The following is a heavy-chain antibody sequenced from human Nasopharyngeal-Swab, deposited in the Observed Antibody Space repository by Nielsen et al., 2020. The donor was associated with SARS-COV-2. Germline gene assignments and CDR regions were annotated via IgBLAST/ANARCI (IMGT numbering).Heavy chain of an antibody. D-gene: IGHD2-2*02. J-gene: IGHJ3*02. CDR3: ARVAGCSSTSCYSRGAFDI. V-gene: IGHV1-2*06. CDR2: INPNSGGT. Sequence: ASVKVSCKASGYTFTGYYVHWVRQAPGQGLEWMGRINPNSGGTNYAQKFQGRVTMTRDTSISTAYMELSRLRSDDTAVYYCARVAGCSSTSCYSRGAFDIWGQGTMVTVSS. CDR1: GYTFTGYY.